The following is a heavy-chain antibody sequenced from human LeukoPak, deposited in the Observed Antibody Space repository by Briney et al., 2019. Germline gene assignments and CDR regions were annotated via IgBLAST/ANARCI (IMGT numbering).Heavy chain of an antibody. D-gene: IGHD6-19*01. V-gene: IGHV1-2*02. J-gene: IGHJ4*02. CDR3: ATYSSAWSYFDY. CDR1: GYTFTGYY. CDR2: ISPNSGDT. Sequence: ASVKVSCKASGYTFTGYYMHWVRQAAGQGLEWMGWISPNSGDTNYAQKFQGRVTMTRDTSISTAYMELSRLRSDDTAVYYCATYSSAWSYFDYWGQGTLVSVSS.